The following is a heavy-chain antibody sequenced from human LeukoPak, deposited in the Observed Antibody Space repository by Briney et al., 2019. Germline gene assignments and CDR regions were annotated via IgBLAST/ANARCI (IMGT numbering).Heavy chain of an antibody. V-gene: IGHV3-21*04. CDR3: ARQWLING. CDR1: GFTFSSYS. J-gene: IGHJ4*02. CDR2: ISSSSSYI. D-gene: IGHD6-19*01. Sequence: GGSLRLSCAASGFTFSSYSMNWVRQAPGKGLEWISSISSSSSYIYYADSVKGRFTISRDNSKNTLYLQMNSLRAEDTAVYYCARQWLINGWGQGILVTVSS.